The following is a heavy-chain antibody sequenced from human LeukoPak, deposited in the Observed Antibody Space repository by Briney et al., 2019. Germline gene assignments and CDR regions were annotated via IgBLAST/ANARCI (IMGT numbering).Heavy chain of an antibody. J-gene: IGHJ4*02. V-gene: IGHV3-74*01. CDR2: INADGSGT. CDR3: ARDPTHYDILTGYSDMGTFDY. CDR1: GFTFSSHW. Sequence: GGSLRLSCAVSGFTFSSHWMHWVRQAPGKGLVWVSRINADGSGTTYADSVRGRFTISRDNAKNTLFLQMNSLRDEDTAVYYCARDPTHYDILTGYSDMGTFDYWGQGTLVTVSS. D-gene: IGHD3-9*01.